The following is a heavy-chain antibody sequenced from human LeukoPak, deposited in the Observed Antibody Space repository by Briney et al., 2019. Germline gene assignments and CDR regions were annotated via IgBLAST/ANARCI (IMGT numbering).Heavy chain of an antibody. Sequence: GGSLRLSCAASGFTFNSYAMSWVRQAPGKGLEWVSAISGSGGSTYYADSVKGRFTISRDNSKNTLYLQMNSLRAEDTAVYYCAKVIHLPRQTYYDYVWGSYSINWFDPWGQGTLVTVSS. D-gene: IGHD3-16*01. J-gene: IGHJ5*02. CDR2: ISGSGGST. CDR1: GFTFNSYA. V-gene: IGHV3-23*01. CDR3: AKVIHLPRQTYYDYVWGSYSINWFDP.